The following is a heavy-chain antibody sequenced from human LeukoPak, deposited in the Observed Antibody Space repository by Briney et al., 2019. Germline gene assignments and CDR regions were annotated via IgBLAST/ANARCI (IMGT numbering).Heavy chain of an antibody. CDR3: ARGIVGATTYYFDY. CDR2: INPNSGGT. V-gene: IGHV1-2*02. CDR1: GYTFTGYY. Sequence: ASVKVSCKASGYTFTGYYMHWVRQAPGQGLEWMGWINPNSGGTNYAQKLQGRVTMTTDTSTSTAYMELRSLRSDDTAVYYCARGIVGATTYYFDYWGQGTLVTVSS. D-gene: IGHD1-26*01. J-gene: IGHJ4*02.